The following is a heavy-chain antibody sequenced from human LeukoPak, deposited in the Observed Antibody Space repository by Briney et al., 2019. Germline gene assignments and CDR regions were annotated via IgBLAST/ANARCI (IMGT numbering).Heavy chain of an antibody. D-gene: IGHD3-22*01. J-gene: IGHJ6*02. V-gene: IGHV1-69*13. CDR2: IIPIFGTA. CDR1: GGTFSSYA. Sequence: SVKVSCKASGGTFSSYAISWVRQAPGQGFEWMGGIIPIFGTANYAQKLQGRVTITADESTSTAYMELSSLRSEDTAVYYCARDRTMIVVEDYYYYGMDVWGQGTTVTVSS. CDR3: ARDRTMIVVEDYYYYGMDV.